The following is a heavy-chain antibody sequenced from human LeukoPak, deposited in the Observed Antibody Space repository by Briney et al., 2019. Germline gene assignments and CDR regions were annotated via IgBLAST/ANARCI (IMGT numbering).Heavy chain of an antibody. J-gene: IGHJ3*01. Sequence: GGSLRLSCAGSGLTFSSYAMSWVRQAPGKGLEWVSGISSSGDSTFYADSVKGRFTISRDNSKNTLYLQMNSLRAEDTALYYCAKDQGSSSGWYSRDGFALWGRGTMVTVSS. D-gene: IGHD6-19*01. CDR2: ISSSGDST. CDR1: GLTFSSYA. V-gene: IGHV3-23*01. CDR3: AKDQGSSSGWYSRDGFAL.